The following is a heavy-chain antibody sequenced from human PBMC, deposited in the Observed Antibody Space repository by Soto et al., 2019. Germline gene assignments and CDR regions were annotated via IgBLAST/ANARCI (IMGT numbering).Heavy chain of an antibody. D-gene: IGHD2-2*01. CDR1: GGSISSYY. J-gene: IGHJ5*02. CDR3: ARLGGDIVVVPLRRAAAGTTWFDP. Sequence: SETLSLTCTVSGGSISSYYWSWIRQPPGKGLEWIGYIYYSGSTNYNPSLKSRVTISVDTSKNQFSLKLSSVTAADTAVYYCARLGGDIVVVPLRRAAAGTTWFDPWGQGTLVTVSS. CDR2: IYYSGST. V-gene: IGHV4-59*08.